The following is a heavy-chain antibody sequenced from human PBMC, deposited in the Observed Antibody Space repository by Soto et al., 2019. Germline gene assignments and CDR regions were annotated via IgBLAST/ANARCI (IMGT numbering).Heavy chain of an antibody. CDR2: ISAYNYNT. CDR3: ARVVGALGQWFDP. J-gene: IGHJ5*02. CDR1: GYTFTSYG. D-gene: IGHD1-26*01. Sequence: GASVKVSCKASGYTFTSYGLSWVRQAPGQGLEWMGRISAYNYNTNYAQKLQGRVTMTTDTSTSTAYMELRSLRSDDTAVYYCARVVGALGQWFDPWGQGTLVNVS. V-gene: IGHV1-18*01.